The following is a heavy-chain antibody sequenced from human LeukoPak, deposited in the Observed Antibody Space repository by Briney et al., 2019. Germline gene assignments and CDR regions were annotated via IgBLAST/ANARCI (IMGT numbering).Heavy chain of an antibody. CDR3: ARDLVVVAATRQDYYYGMDV. D-gene: IGHD2-15*01. J-gene: IGHJ6*02. CDR1: GYIFSSYG. V-gene: IGHV1-18*01. Sequence: ASVKVSCKASGYIFSSYGISWVRQAPGQGLEWMGWISAYNGHTNYAQNLQGRVTMTTDTSTSTACMELKSLKSDDTAVYYCARDLVVVAATRQDYYYGMDVWGQGTTVTVSS. CDR2: ISAYNGHT.